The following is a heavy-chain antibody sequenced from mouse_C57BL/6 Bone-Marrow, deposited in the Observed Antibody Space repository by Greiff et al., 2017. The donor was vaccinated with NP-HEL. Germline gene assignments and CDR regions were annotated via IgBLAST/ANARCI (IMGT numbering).Heavy chain of an antibody. CDR2: ISSGGSYT. CDR3: ARQRYYGSEAMDY. Sequence: EVQRVESGGDLVKPGGSLKLSCAASGFTFSSYGMSWVRQTPDKRLEWVATISSGGSYTYYPDSVKGRFTISRDNAKNTRYLQMSSLKSEDTAMYYCARQRYYGSEAMDYWGQGTSVTVSS. CDR1: GFTFSSYG. V-gene: IGHV5-6*01. J-gene: IGHJ4*01. D-gene: IGHD1-1*01.